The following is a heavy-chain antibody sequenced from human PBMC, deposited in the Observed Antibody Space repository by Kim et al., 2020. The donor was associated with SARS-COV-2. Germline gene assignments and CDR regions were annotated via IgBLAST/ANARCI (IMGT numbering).Heavy chain of an antibody. CDR2: ISGGGGSI. Sequence: GGSLRLSCEGSGFSFSGFAMSWVRQAPGKGLEWVGAISGGGGSIYYAESVEGRFTISRDNSKNTVYLQMNNLGVDDTAIYYCAKDLSGGSYGWQTVSIYFDYWGQGTRVSVSS. CDR1: GFSFSGFA. CDR3: AKDLSGGSYGWQTVSIYFDY. V-gene: IGHV3-23*01. D-gene: IGHD2-2*01. J-gene: IGHJ4*02.